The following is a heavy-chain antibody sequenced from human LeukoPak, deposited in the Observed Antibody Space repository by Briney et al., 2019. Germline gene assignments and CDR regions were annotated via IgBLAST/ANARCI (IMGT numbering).Heavy chain of an antibody. D-gene: IGHD2-21*01. CDR1: GFTFSYYS. CDR3: ARPNTRGEYGMDV. V-gene: IGHV3-48*02. Sequence: PGGSLRLSCAASGFTFSYYSMNWVRQAPGKGLEWISYIRSSGGTIYYADSVKGRFAISRDDAKDSLYLQMNSLRDEDTAVYYCARPNTRGEYGMDVWGQGTTVTVSS. CDR2: IRSSGGTI. J-gene: IGHJ6*02.